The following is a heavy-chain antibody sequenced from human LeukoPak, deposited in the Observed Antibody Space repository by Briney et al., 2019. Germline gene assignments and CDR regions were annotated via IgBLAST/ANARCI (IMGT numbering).Heavy chain of an antibody. CDR2: IRSKANSYAT. Sequence: PGGPLRLSCAASGFTFSGSAMHWVRQASGKGLEWVGRIRSKANSYATAYAASVKGRFTISRDNSKNTLYLQMNSLRAEDTAVYYCARVPRYCSGGNCYSGGLGYMDVWGKGTTVTISS. V-gene: IGHV3-73*01. D-gene: IGHD2-15*01. CDR1: GFTFSGSA. J-gene: IGHJ6*03. CDR3: ARVPRYCSGGNCYSGGLGYMDV.